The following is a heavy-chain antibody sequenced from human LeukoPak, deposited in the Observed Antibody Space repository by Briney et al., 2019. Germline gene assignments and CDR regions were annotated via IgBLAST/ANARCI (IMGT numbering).Heavy chain of an antibody. CDR2: ISDDGSNK. J-gene: IGHJ4*02. CDR1: GFTFSSYG. CDR3: AKDRGGIAAADDY. Sequence: PGGSLRLSCAASGFTFSSYGMHWVRQAPGKGLEWVAVISDDGSNKYYVDSVKGRFTISRDNSKNTLYLQMNSLRAEDTAVYYCAKDRGGIAAADDYWGQGTLVTVSS. V-gene: IGHV3-30*18. D-gene: IGHD6-13*01.